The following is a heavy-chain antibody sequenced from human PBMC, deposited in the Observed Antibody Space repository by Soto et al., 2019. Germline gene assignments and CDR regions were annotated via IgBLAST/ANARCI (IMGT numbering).Heavy chain of an antibody. Sequence: GGSLRLSCAASGFAFDDYVMHWVRQPPGRGLEWVSGITWNGGTIRYVDSVKGRFTISRDNAENSLYLQMNSLRPEDTALYYCAKDIREYSSGWTYFDYWGHGTLVTVS. CDR1: GFAFDDYV. CDR2: ITWNGGTI. V-gene: IGHV3-9*01. D-gene: IGHD6-19*01. J-gene: IGHJ4*01. CDR3: AKDIREYSSGWTYFDY.